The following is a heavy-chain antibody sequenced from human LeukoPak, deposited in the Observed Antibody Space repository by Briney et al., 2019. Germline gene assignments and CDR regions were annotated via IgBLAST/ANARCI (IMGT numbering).Heavy chain of an antibody. D-gene: IGHD3-22*01. CDR1: GFTFSSYW. Sequence: GGSLRLSCAASGFTFSSYWMHWVRQAPGKGLVWVSRINSDGSSTSYADSVKGRFTISRDNAKNTLYLQMNSLRAEDTAMYYCARDTYDSSDYYYEGNAFDIWGQGTMVTVSS. V-gene: IGHV3-74*01. CDR3: ARDTYDSSDYYYEGNAFDI. CDR2: INSDGSST. J-gene: IGHJ3*02.